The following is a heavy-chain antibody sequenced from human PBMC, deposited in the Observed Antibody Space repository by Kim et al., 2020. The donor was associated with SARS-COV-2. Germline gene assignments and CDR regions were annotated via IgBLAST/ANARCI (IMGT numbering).Heavy chain of an antibody. CDR3: AGDLQYVFAFDF. Sequence: GGSLRLSCAASELTINGNYMSWVRQAPGKGLEWVSVIYAGGGAYYADSVKDRFIISRDNSKNTLYLQMNSLRAEDTAVYYCAGDLQYVFAFDFWGLGTLVTVSS. J-gene: IGHJ4*02. CDR1: ELTINGNY. CDR2: IYAGGGA. V-gene: IGHV3-66*01. D-gene: IGHD3-10*02.